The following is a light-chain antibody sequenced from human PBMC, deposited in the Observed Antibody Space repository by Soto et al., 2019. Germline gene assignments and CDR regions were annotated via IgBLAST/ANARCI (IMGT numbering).Light chain of an antibody. CDR2: YDN. J-gene: IGLJ1*01. V-gene: IGLV1-44*01. CDR1: NSNIGSST. Sequence: QSVLTQPPSASGTPGQRVTISCPGSNSNIGSSTVNWYQQLPGTAPKLLIYYDNLRPSGVPDRISGSKSGTSASLAISGLQSDDEADYYCAAWDDSLNGRVFGTGTRVT. CDR3: AAWDDSLNGRV.